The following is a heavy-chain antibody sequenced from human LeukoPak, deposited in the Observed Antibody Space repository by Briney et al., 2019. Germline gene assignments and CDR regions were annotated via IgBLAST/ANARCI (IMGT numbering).Heavy chain of an antibody. CDR3: VRRGDASSGWGDHDF. Sequence: GGSLRLSCAASGFTFNRNAISWVRQAPGKGLEWVSTIGGSGDKTFYADSVKGRFTISRDNSRNMVHLQMNSLTGEDTALYYCVRRGDASSGWGDHDFWGQGALVTVSS. CDR2: IGGSGDKT. J-gene: IGHJ4*02. CDR1: GFTFNRNA. D-gene: IGHD6-19*01. V-gene: IGHV3-23*01.